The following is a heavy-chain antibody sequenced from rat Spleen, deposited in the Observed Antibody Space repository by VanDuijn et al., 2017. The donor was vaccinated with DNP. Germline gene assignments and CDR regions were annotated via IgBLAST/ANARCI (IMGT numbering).Heavy chain of an antibody. CDR2: IPYSGGTT. V-gene: IGHV5-31*01. CDR1: GFTFNNYW. Sequence: EVQLVESGGDLVQPGRSLKLSCVASGFTFNNYWMAWIRQVPGRRLEWVASIPYSGGTTYYPDSVKGRFTISRDNAKNTLFLQINSLRSEDTATYYCARGRGPDYFDYWGQGVMVIVSS. J-gene: IGHJ2*01. CDR3: ARGRGPDYFDY.